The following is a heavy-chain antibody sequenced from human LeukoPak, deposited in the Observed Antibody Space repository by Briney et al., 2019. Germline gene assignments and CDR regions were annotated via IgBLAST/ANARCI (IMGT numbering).Heavy chain of an antibody. V-gene: IGHV3-7*01. CDR3: ARDIAASGDY. Sequence: GGSLRLSCAASGFSFSSYCMSWVRQAPGKGLEWVANIEPDGSEKYYVDSVKGRFTISRDNAKNSLYLQMNSLRAEDTAVYYCARDIAASGDYWGQGTLVTVSS. J-gene: IGHJ4*02. D-gene: IGHD6-13*01. CDR2: IEPDGSEK. CDR1: GFSFSSYC.